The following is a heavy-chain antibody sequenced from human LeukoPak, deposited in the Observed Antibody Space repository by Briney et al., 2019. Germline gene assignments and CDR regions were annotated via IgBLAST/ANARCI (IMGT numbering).Heavy chain of an antibody. D-gene: IGHD3-16*01. CDR3: AKRALGGQFDY. V-gene: IGHV3-23*01. CDR2: ISGSGERT. Sequence: GGSLRLSCAASGFTFSSYSMSWVRHAPGKGLESVSVISGSGERTYYADSVKGRFTISRDNSKEKLCLQMNSLRADDTAVFYCAKRALGGQFDYWGQGTLVTVSS. J-gene: IGHJ4*02. CDR1: GFTFSSYS.